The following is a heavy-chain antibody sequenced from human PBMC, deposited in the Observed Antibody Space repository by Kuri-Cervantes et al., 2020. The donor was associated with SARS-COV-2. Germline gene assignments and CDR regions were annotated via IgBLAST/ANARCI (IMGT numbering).Heavy chain of an antibody. CDR2: INHSGST. J-gene: IGHJ6*02. CDR1: GYSISSGYY. D-gene: IGHD2-15*01. Sequence: SETLSLTCAVSGYSISSGYYWGWIRQPPGKGLEWIGEINHSGSTNYNPSLKSRVTISVDTSKNQFSLKLSSVTAADTAVYYCAMTPRFEYYYGMDVWGQGTTVTVSS. V-gene: IGHV4-38-2*01. CDR3: AMTPRFEYYYGMDV.